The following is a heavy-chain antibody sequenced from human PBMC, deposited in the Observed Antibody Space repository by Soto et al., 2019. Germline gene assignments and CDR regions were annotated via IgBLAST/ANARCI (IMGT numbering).Heavy chain of an antibody. Sequence: QVQLQQWGAGLLKPSETLSLTCAVYGGSFSGYYWSWICQPPGKGLEWIGEINQSGSTNYNPSLKIRVTISEDPSKNPFPLHLSSVPAADPAVYYWARAPYCSGVSCYRTFAYWGQGPLSTVSS. V-gene: IGHV4-34*01. J-gene: IGHJ4*02. CDR2: INQSGST. D-gene: IGHD2-15*01. CDR3: ARAPYCSGVSCYRTFAY. CDR1: GGSFSGYY.